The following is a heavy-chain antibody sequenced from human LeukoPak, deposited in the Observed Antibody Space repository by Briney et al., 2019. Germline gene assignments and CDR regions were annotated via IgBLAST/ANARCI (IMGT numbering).Heavy chain of an antibody. CDR2: ISGSGGSP. J-gene: IGHJ4*02. Sequence: GGSLRLSCAASGFTFSSYAMSWVRQAPGKGLEWVSAISGSGGSPYYADSVKGRFTISRDNSKNTLYLQMNSLRAEDTAVYYCAKDRDYYYAPRSVPRDWGQGTLVTVSS. CDR3: AKDRDYYYAPRSVPRD. CDR1: GFTFSSYA. V-gene: IGHV3-23*01. D-gene: IGHD3-10*01.